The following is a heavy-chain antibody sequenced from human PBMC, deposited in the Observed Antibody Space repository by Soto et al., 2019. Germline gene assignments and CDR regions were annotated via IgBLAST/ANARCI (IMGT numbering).Heavy chain of an antibody. D-gene: IGHD2-15*01. CDR3: ARDPCSGGRCYFPFDY. Sequence: TSETLSLTCAVYGVSFSGYCWSWIRQPPGKGLEWIGEINHSGSTNYNPSLKSRVTISVDTSKNQFSLKLSSVTAEDTAVYYCARDPCSGGRCYFPFDYWGQGTLVTVSS. CDR1: GVSFSGYC. CDR2: INHSGST. V-gene: IGHV4-34*01. J-gene: IGHJ4*02.